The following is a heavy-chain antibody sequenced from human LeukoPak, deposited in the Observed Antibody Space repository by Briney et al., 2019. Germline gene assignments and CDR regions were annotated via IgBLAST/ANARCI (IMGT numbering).Heavy chain of an antibody. CDR2: IIPIFGTA. D-gene: IGHD3-22*01. V-gene: IGHV1-69*06. CDR1: GGTFSSYA. Sequence: SVKVSCKASGGTFSSYAISGVRQAPGQGLEWMGGIIPIFGTANYAQKFQGRVTITADKSTSTAYMELSSLRSEDTAVYYCASGHYYDSTLFQHWGQGTLVTVSS. J-gene: IGHJ1*01. CDR3: ASGHYYDSTLFQH.